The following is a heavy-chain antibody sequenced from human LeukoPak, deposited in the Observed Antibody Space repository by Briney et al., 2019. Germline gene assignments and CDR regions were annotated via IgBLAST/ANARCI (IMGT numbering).Heavy chain of an antibody. J-gene: IGHJ5*02. CDR3: ARDLAAGRNNNWFDP. CDR1: GGSISSSSYY. Sequence: PSETLSLTCTVSGGSISSSSYYWGWIRQPPGKGLEWIGSIYHSGSTYYNPSLKSRVTISVDTSKNHFALKLSSVTAADTAVYYCARDLAAGRNNNWFDPWGQGTLVTVSS. CDR2: IYHSGST. D-gene: IGHD6-13*01. V-gene: IGHV4-39*02.